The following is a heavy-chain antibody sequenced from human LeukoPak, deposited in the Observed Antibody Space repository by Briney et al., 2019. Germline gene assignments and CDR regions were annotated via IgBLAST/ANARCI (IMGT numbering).Heavy chain of an antibody. D-gene: IGHD3-10*01. J-gene: IGHJ4*02. CDR1: GFTFSSYA. CDR3: AKVPGDYSSSGRSGY. Sequence: GGSLRLSCAASGFTFSSYAMSWVRQAPGKGLEWVSAISGSGGSTYYADSVKGRFTISRDNSRDTLYLQMNSLRAEDTAVYYCAKVPGDYSSSGRSGYWGQGTLVIVSS. CDR2: ISGSGGST. V-gene: IGHV3-23*01.